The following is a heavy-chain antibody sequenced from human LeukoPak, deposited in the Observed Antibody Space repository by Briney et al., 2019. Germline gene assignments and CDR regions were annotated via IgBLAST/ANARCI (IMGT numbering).Heavy chain of an antibody. CDR1: GYTFTSYY. CDR3: TRGHGSSYQDY. J-gene: IGHJ4*02. D-gene: IGHD3-22*01. CDR2: INPSGGST. Sequence: ASVKVSCKASGYTFTSYYIHWVRQAPGQGLEWMGIINPSGGSTSYTQKLQDRVTLTRDTSTSTVYMELSSLRTEDTAIYYCTRGHGSSYQDYWGQGTLVTVSS. V-gene: IGHV1-46*01.